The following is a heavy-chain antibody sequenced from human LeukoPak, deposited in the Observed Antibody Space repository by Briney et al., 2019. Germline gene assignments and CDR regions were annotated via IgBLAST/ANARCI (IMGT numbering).Heavy chain of an antibody. CDR3: ARDYVWGSPESDY. D-gene: IGHD7-27*01. CDR1: GFCFNNYW. J-gene: IGHJ4*02. Sequence: SGGSLRLSCVASGFCFNNYWMSWFRQAPGKGLEWVGNIKTDGGEKYYVDSVRGRFTISRDNAKNSLYLQMNSLRAEDTAVYYCARDYVWGSPESDYWGQGTLVTVSS. V-gene: IGHV3-7*01. CDR2: IKTDGGEK.